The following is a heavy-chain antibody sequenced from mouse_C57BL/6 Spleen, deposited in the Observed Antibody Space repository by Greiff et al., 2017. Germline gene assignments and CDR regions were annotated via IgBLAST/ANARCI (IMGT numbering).Heavy chain of an antibody. CDR1: GYTFTSYW. V-gene: IGHV1-64*01. D-gene: IGHD1-1*01. Sequence: QVQLQQPGAELVKPGASVKLSCKASGYTFTSYWMHWVKQRPGQGLEWIGMIHPNSGSTNYNEKFKSKATLTVDKSSSTAYMQLSSLTSEDSAVYYCARTYYYGSNYVPFAYWGQGTLVTVSA. CDR2: IHPNSGST. CDR3: ARTYYYGSNYVPFAY. J-gene: IGHJ3*01.